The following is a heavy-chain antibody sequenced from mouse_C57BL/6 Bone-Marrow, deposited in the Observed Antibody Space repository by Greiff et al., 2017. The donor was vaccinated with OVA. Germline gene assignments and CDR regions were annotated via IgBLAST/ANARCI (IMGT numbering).Heavy chain of an antibody. CDR2: IYPSDSET. J-gene: IGHJ3*01. CDR3: ARGIYYYGSRRLAY. CDR1: GYTFTSYW. D-gene: IGHD1-1*01. Sequence: QVQLQQPGSELVRPGSSVKLSCKASGYTFTSYWMDWVKQRPGQGLEWIGNIYPSDSETHYNQKFKDKATLTVDKSSSTAYMQLSSLTSEYSAVYYCARGIYYYGSRRLAYWGQGTLVTVSA. V-gene: IGHV1-61*01.